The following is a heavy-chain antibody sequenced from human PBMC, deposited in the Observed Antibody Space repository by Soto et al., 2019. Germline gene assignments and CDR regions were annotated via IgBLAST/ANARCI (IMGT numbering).Heavy chain of an antibody. CDR3: ARRFWLEVGATYGMDV. CDR2: IYYSGST. J-gene: IGHJ6*02. CDR1: GGSISSSSYY. V-gene: IGHV4-39*01. Sequence: SETLSLTCTVSGGSISSSSYYWGWIRQPPGKGLEWIGGIYYSGSTYYNPSLKSRVTISVDTSKNQFSLKLSSVTAADTAVYYCARRFWLEVGATYGMDVWGQGTTVTVSS. D-gene: IGHD1-26*01.